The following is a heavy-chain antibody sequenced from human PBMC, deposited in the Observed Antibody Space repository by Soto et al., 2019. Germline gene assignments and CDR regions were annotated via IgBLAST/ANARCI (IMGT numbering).Heavy chain of an antibody. D-gene: IGHD2-15*01. CDR1: GGSISSGGYY. J-gene: IGHJ4*02. CDR3: ARGLRYCSGGSCYSRGIDY. V-gene: IGHV4-31*03. CDR2: IYYSGST. Sequence: QVQLQESGPGLVKPSQTLSLTCTVSGGSISSGGYYWSWIRQHPGKGLEWIGYIYYSGSTYYNPSLKSRVTISVDTSKNQFSLKLSSVTAADTAVYYCARGLRYCSGGSCYSRGIDYWGQGTLVTVSS.